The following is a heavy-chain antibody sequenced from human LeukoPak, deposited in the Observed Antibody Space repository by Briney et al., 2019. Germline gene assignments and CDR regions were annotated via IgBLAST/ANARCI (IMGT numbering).Heavy chain of an antibody. Sequence: ASVTVSCKASGYTFSGYYMHWVRQAPGQGLEWMGWINPNSGGTKYAQKFQGRVTMTRDTSISTAYMELSRLRSDDTAVYYCAREAETTLNWFDPWGQGTLVTVSS. CDR2: INPNSGGT. J-gene: IGHJ5*02. V-gene: IGHV1-2*02. CDR3: AREAETTLNWFDP. CDR1: GYTFSGYY. D-gene: IGHD1-1*01.